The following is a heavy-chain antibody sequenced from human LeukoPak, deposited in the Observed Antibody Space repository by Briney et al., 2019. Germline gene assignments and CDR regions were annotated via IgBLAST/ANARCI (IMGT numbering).Heavy chain of an antibody. D-gene: IGHD3-22*01. CDR3: ATRPYYDGSGSYWLY. V-gene: IGHV5-51*01. Sequence: GESLKISCQGSGYSFNTYWIGWVRQMPGKGLEWMGIVHPSDSDTRYSPSLQGQVTISADKSIGTTYLQWSSLKASDTAMYYCATRPYYDGSGSYWLYWGQGTLVTVSS. CDR1: GYSFNTYW. J-gene: IGHJ4*02. CDR2: VHPSDSDT.